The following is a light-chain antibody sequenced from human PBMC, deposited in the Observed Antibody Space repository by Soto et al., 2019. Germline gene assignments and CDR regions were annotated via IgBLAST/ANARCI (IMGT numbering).Light chain of an antibody. Sequence: QLVLTQSPSASASLGASVKLTCTLSSAHSSYVIAWHQQQPEKGPRFLMKVTSDGSHSKGDGIPDRFSGSSSGAERYLTISSLQSEDEADYYCQTWGTGIQGVFGGGTKLTVL. J-gene: IGLJ3*02. V-gene: IGLV4-69*01. CDR3: QTWGTGIQGV. CDR2: VTSDGSH. CDR1: SAHSSYV.